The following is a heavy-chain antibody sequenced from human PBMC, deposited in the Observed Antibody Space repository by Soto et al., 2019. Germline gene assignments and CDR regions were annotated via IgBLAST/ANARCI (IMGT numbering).Heavy chain of an antibody. J-gene: IGHJ3*02. CDR3: ARQGRKWLAHDAFDI. V-gene: IGHV3-23*01. CDR1: GFTFSSYA. Sequence: GSLRLSCAASGFTFSSYAMSWVRQAPGKGLEWVSAISGSGGSTYYADSVKGRFTISRDNSKNTLYLQMNSLRAEDTAVYYCARQGRKWLAHDAFDIWGQGTMVTVSS. D-gene: IGHD6-19*01. CDR2: ISGSGGST.